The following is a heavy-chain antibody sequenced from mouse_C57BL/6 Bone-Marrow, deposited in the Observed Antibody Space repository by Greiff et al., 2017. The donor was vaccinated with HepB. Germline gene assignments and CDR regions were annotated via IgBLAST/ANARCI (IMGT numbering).Heavy chain of an antibody. CDR3: AREGWLPFFDY. V-gene: IGHV1-80*01. D-gene: IGHD2-2*01. Sequence: VQLQQSGAELVKPGASVKISCKASGYAFSSYWMNWVKQRPGKGLEWIGQIYPGDGDTNYNGKFKGKATLTADKSSSTAYMQLSSLTSEDSAVYFCAREGWLPFFDYWGQGTTLTVSS. J-gene: IGHJ2*01. CDR1: GYAFSSYW. CDR2: IYPGDGDT.